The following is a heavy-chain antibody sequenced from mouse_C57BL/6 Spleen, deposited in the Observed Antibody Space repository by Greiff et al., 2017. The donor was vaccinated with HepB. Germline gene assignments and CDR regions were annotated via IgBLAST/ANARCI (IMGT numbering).Heavy chain of an antibody. J-gene: IGHJ4*01. D-gene: IGHD1-1*01. CDR3: ASDGDYYGSSGGYYAMDY. CDR1: GYTFTSYW. CDR2: IDPSDSEP. V-gene: IGHV1-52*01. Sequence: QVQLQQPGAELVRPGSSVKLSCKASGYTFTSYWMHWVKQRPIQGLEWIGNIDPSDSEPHYNQKFKDKATLTVDKSSSTAYMQLSSLTSEDSAVYYCASDGDYYGSSGGYYAMDYWGQGTSVTVSS.